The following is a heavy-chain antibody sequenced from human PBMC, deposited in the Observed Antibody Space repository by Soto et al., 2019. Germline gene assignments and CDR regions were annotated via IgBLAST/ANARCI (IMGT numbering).Heavy chain of an antibody. Sequence: SETLSLTCTVSAGSIKSFYWSWIRQPPGKGLEWIGYISDSGSTNYNPSLRSRVTISLDTSRNQFSLKLSSVTAADTAVYYCARTYNGYYFDYWSQGTLVTVSS. J-gene: IGHJ4*02. CDR1: AGSIKSFY. CDR3: ARTYNGYYFDY. CDR2: ISDSGST. V-gene: IGHV4-59*08. D-gene: IGHD5-12*01.